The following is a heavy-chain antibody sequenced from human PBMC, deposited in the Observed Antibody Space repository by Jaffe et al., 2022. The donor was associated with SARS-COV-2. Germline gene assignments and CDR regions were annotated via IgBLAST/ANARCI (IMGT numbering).Heavy chain of an antibody. V-gene: IGHV4-4*02. CDR1: GGSISNNDW. D-gene: IGHD2-21*02. CDR3: ARRTAVVTALLDS. J-gene: IGHJ5*01. Sequence: QVQLQQSGPGLVKPSGTLSLTCAVSGGSISNNDWWTWVRQPPGKGLEWIGEIYHSETANYNPSLKSRVTMSIDKPKNQFSLNLTSVTAADTAVYYCARRTAVVTALLDSWGPGTLVTVSS. CDR2: IYHSETA.